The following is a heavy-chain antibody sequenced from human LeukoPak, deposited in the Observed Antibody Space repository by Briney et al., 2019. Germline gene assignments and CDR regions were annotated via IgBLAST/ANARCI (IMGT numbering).Heavy chain of an antibody. J-gene: IGHJ6*02. CDR3: ARALWSGHIYYGMDV. CDR1: GFTFSSYW. V-gene: IGHV3-74*01. D-gene: IGHD3-10*01. Sequence: GGSLRLSCAASGFTFSSYWMNWVRQAPGKGLVWVSRIASDGSSTTYADSVRGRFTISRDSAKNSLYLQMNSLRAEDTALYYCARALWSGHIYYGMDVWGQGTTVTVSS. CDR2: IASDGSST.